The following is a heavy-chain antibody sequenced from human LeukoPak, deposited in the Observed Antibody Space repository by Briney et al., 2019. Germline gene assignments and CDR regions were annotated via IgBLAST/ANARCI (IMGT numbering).Heavy chain of an antibody. CDR1: GFTFSSYS. CDR2: ISSSSSST. J-gene: IGHJ4*02. D-gene: IGHD3-16*01. V-gene: IGHV3-48*01. CDR3: ARDDLGFFYY. Sequence: GGSLRLSCAASGFTFSSYSMNWVRQAPGKGLEWVSYISSSSSSTHYADSVKGRFTVSRDNAKNSLYMKMNSLRGEDTAVYDFARDDLGFFYYWGQGTLVTVSS.